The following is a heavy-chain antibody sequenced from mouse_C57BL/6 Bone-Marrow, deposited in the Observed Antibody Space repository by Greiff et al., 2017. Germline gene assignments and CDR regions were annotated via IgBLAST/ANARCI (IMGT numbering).Heavy chain of an antibody. J-gene: IGHJ1*03. D-gene: IGHD1-2*01. Sequence: EVQGVESGGGLVQPGGSLKLSCAASGFTFSDYYMSWVRQTPEKRLEWVAYISNGGGSTYYPDTVKGRFTISRDNAKNTLYLQMSRLKSEDTAMYYCARDGYSWYFDVWGTGTTVTVSS. CDR2: ISNGGGST. CDR3: ARDGYSWYFDV. CDR1: GFTFSDYY. V-gene: IGHV5-12*01.